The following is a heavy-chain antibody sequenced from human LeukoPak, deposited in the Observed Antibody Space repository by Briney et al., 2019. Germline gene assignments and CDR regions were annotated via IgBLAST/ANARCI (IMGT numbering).Heavy chain of an antibody. CDR2: ISWDGNKV. D-gene: IGHD1-26*01. Sequence: GGSLRLSCVVSGFSFDDYAMHWVRQGPGKALEWVSVISWDGNKVAYADSVKGRFTISRDNAKNSLYLQMTSLRPEDTAFYYCAKDRPVATTLNHFDHWGLGTLVTVSS. CDR1: GFSFDDYA. J-gene: IGHJ4*02. CDR3: AKDRPVATTLNHFDH. V-gene: IGHV3-9*01.